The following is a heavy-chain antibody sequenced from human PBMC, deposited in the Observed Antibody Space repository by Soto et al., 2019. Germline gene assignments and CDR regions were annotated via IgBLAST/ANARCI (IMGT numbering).Heavy chain of an antibody. CDR3: ARDIDNRDYYYGLDV. Sequence: PGGSLRLSCVASGFVFKNYEMSWVRQAPGKGLERISYISNSGNTIYVADSMRGRFTISRDNAKNSLFLQMNSLRADDTAVYYCARDIDNRDYYYGLDVWGQGTTVTVSS. J-gene: IGHJ6*02. V-gene: IGHV3-48*03. CDR1: GFVFKNYE. D-gene: IGHD1-20*01. CDR2: ISNSGNTI.